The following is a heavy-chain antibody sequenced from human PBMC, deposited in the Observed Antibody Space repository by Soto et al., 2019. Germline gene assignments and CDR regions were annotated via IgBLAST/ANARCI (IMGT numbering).Heavy chain of an antibody. V-gene: IGHV3-48*03. Sequence: EVQLMESGGGLVQPGGSLRLSCAASGFTFSSYEMNWVRQAPGKGLEWISHISSGGGGSTTYYADSVQGRFTISRDNAKNSLYLQMTSLRAEDTAVYYCARTGGPGLCTINSCSASDWFDPWGQGTLVTVSS. CDR3: ARTGGPGLCTINSCSASDWFDP. D-gene: IGHD2-2*01. J-gene: IGHJ5*02. CDR1: GFTFSSYE. CDR2: ISSGGGGSTT.